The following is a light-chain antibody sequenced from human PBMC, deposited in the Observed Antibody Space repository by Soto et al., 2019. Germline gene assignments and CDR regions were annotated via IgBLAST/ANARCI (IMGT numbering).Light chain of an antibody. CDR2: WAS. CDR3: LQYYAPPFT. CDR1: QSLFSKSKNNHY. J-gene: IGKJ1*01. V-gene: IGKV4-1*01. Sequence: DIVMTQSPDSLAVSLGERATINCKSSQSLFSKSKNNHYLTWYQQKPGQPPKLLIYWASTRESGVPDRFSGSGSGTDFTLAISSLQAEDVAVYYCLQYYAPPFTFGQGTKVEIK.